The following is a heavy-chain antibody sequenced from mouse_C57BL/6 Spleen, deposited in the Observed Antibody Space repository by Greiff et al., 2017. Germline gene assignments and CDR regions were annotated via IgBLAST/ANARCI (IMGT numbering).Heavy chain of an antibody. Sequence: VQGVESGPELVKPGASVKLSCKASGYTFTSYDINWVKQRPGQGLEWIGWIYPRDGSTKYNEKFKGKATLTVDTSSSTAYMELHSLTSEDSAVYFCARSNWDGERAWFAYWGQGTLVTVSA. CDR2: IYPRDGST. D-gene: IGHD4-1*01. CDR3: ARSNWDGERAWFAY. CDR1: GYTFTSYD. V-gene: IGHV1-85*01. J-gene: IGHJ3*01.